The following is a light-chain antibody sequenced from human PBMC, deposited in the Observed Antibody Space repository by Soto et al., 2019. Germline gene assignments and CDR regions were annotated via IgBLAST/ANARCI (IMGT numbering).Light chain of an antibody. CDR1: SSDVGGYDY. Sequence: QSALTQPRSVSGSPGQSVTISCTGTSSDVGGYDYVSWCQQHPGKAPKLLIYDVTRRPSGVPYRFSGSKSGNTASLTISGLQAEDEADYYCCSYAGAYTWMFGGGTKLTVL. J-gene: IGLJ3*02. V-gene: IGLV2-11*01. CDR3: CSYAGAYTWM. CDR2: DVT.